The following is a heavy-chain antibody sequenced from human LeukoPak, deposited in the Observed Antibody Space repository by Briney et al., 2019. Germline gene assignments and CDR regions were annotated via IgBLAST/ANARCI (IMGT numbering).Heavy chain of an antibody. J-gene: IGHJ2*01. CDR1: GGSISSYY. V-gene: IGHV4-59*01. D-gene: IGHD4-23*01. CDR3: ARERDDYGGNSDWYFDL. Sequence: SETLSPTCTVSGGSISSYYWSWIRQPPGKGLEWIGYIYYSGSTNYNPSLKSRVTISVDTSKNQFSLKLSSVTAADTAVYYCARERDDYGGNSDWYFDLWGRGTLVTVSS. CDR2: IYYSGST.